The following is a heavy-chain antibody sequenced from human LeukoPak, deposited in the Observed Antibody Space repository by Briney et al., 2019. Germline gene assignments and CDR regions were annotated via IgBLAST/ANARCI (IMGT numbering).Heavy chain of an antibody. CDR2: IYSGGST. CDR3: ARAPGPYCSSTSCYSLDY. D-gene: IGHD2-2*02. V-gene: IGHV3-66*02. J-gene: IGHJ4*02. Sequence: PGGSLRLSCAASGFTVSNNYMSWVRQAPGKGLEWVSVIYSGGSTYYADSVKGRFTISRDNPKNTLYLQMNSLSTEDTAVYYCARAPGPYCSSTSCYSLDYWGQGTLVTVSS. CDR1: GFTVSNNY.